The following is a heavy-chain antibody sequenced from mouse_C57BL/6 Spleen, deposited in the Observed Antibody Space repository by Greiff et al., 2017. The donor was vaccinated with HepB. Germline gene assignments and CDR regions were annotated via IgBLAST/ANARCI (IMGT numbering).Heavy chain of an antibody. CDR2: IDPENGDT. D-gene: IGHD1-3*01. Sequence: VQLQQSGAELVRPGASVKLSCTASGFNIKDDYMHWVKQRPEQGLEWIGWIDPENGDTEYASKFQGKATITADTSSNTAYLQLSSLTSEDTAVYYCTTGPVAHYFDYWGQGTTLTVSS. J-gene: IGHJ2*01. CDR1: GFNIKDDY. CDR3: TTGPVAHYFDY. V-gene: IGHV14-4*01.